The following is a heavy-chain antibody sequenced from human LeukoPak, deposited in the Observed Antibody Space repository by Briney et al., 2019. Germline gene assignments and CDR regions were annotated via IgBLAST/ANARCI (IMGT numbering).Heavy chain of an antibody. CDR1: GYSFSSFG. Sequence: ASVKVSCKASGYSFSSFGVSWLRQAPGQGLEWMGWLSAYDGVAKYAQKVQDRVTMTTDTSTNTAYIELRSLRSDDSAIYYCASHLAGSGTFDYWGQGTRVTVSS. CDR2: LSAYDGVA. CDR3: ASHLAGSGTFDY. J-gene: IGHJ4*02. V-gene: IGHV1-18*01. D-gene: IGHD1-26*01.